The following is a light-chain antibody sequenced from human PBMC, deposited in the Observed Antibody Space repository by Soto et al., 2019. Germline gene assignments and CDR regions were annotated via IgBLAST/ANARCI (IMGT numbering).Light chain of an antibody. CDR2: RNN. V-gene: IGLV1-47*01. J-gene: IGLJ1*01. Sequence: LTQPPSASGTPGQRVTISCSGSSSNIGTNYIYWYQQLPGTAPKLLIYRNNQRPSGVPDRFSGSKSGTSASLAISGLRSEDEADYYCAAWDDSLSGQVFGTGTKVTVL. CDR1: SSNIGTNY. CDR3: AAWDDSLSGQV.